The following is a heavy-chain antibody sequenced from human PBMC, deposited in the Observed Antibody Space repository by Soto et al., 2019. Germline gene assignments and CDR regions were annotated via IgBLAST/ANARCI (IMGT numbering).Heavy chain of an antibody. V-gene: IGHV1-69*04. CDR2: IIPVFGIA. J-gene: IGHJ6*02. CDR1: GYTFTSYG. CDR3: AREDRDRETGLVPAAIDGMDV. D-gene: IGHD2-2*01. Sequence: SVTVSCQASGYTFTSYGVTWVRQAPGQGLEWMGRIIPVFGIASYAQKFQGRVTITADKSTSTAYMELSSLRSEDTAVYYCAREDRDRETGLVPAAIDGMDVWGQGTTVTVSS.